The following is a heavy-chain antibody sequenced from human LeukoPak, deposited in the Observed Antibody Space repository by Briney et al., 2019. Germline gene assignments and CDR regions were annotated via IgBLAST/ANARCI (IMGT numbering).Heavy chain of an antibody. Sequence: ASVKVSCKASGYTFTGYYMHWVRQAPGQGLEWMGWINPNSGGTNYAQKFQGRVTMTRDTSISTAYMELSRLRSDDTAVYYCARDLGSYQLLPGAIDYWGQGTLVTVSS. CDR1: GYTFTGYY. CDR2: INPNSGGT. J-gene: IGHJ4*02. V-gene: IGHV1-2*02. CDR3: ARDLGSYQLLPGAIDY. D-gene: IGHD2-2*01.